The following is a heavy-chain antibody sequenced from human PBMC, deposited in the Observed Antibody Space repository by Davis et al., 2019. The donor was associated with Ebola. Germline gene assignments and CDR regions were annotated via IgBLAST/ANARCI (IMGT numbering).Heavy chain of an antibody. D-gene: IGHD1-14*01. CDR2: INHSGSS. CDR1: GGSFSDYF. Sequence: MPSETLSLTCAVYGGSFSDYFWSWIRQLPGKGLEWIGEINHSGSSNYNPSLKSRVTISVDTSKNQFSLKLGSVTAADTAVYYCAGGTGQFPFDYWGQGTLVTVSS. CDR3: AGGTGQFPFDY. J-gene: IGHJ4*02. V-gene: IGHV4-34*01.